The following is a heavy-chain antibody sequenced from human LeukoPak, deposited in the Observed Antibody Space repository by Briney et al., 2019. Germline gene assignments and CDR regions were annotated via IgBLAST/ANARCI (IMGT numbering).Heavy chain of an antibody. V-gene: IGHV4-38-2*01. J-gene: IGHJ4*02. CDR1: GYSISSGHY. CDR3: ARHVYGRHQLQAYHFDY. D-gene: IGHD2-2*01. Sequence: SETLSLTXDVSGYSISSGHYWGWIRQSPGKSLEWIASMYNSGSTYFKSSLKSRVTISLDTPKNQFSLTLNSVTAADTAVYYCARHVYGRHQLQAYHFDYWGQGILVTVSS. CDR2: MYNSGST.